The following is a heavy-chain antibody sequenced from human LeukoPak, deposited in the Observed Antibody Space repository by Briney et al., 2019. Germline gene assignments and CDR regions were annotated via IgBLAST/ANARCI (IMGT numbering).Heavy chain of an antibody. CDR1: GGSFSGYY. V-gene: IGHV4-34*01. Sequence: SETLSLTCAVYGGSFSGYYWTWIRQPPGKGLEWIGEINHSGSTNYNPSFKSRVTMSVDTSMNQFSLRLNSVTAADTAVYYCARAYGSGSYHSNWFESWGQGTLVIVSS. D-gene: IGHD3-10*01. CDR3: ARAYGSGSYHSNWFES. J-gene: IGHJ5*01. CDR2: INHSGST.